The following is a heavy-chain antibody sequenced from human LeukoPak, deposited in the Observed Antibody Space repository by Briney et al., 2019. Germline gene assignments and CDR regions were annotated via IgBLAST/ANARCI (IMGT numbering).Heavy chain of an antibody. D-gene: IGHD5-12*01. J-gene: IGHJ4*02. CDR3: ARGCGYSGYDCGY. CDR1: GFTFSSYS. CDR2: ISSSSSYI. V-gene: IGHV3-21*01. Sequence: GGSLGLSCAASGFTFSSYSMNWVRQAPGKGLEWVSSISSSSSYIYYADSVKGRFTISRDNAKNSLYLQMNSLRAEDTAVYYCARGCGYSGYDCGYWGQGTLVTVSS.